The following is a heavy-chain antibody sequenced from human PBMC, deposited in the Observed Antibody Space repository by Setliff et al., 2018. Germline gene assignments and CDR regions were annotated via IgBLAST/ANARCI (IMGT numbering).Heavy chain of an antibody. J-gene: IGHJ5*02. CDR3: ARRGERFFNWFDP. Sequence: GASVKVSCKASGYTFTGYYMHWVRQAPGQGLEWMGWINPNSGGTNYAQKFQGRVTISTDTSINTAFLQWNNLKASDTAVYYCARRGERFFNWFDPWGQGTLVTVSS. CDR1: GYTFTGYY. V-gene: IGHV1-2*02. D-gene: IGHD2-21*01. CDR2: INPNSGGT.